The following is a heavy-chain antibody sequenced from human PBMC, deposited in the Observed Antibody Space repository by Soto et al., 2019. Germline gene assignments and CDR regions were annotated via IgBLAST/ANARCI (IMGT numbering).Heavy chain of an antibody. CDR3: ARDRGGYDRLYYYHGMDV. CDR1: GFTFSDYY. D-gene: IGHD5-12*01. V-gene: IGHV3-11*06. CDR2: ISSSSGST. J-gene: IGHJ6*02. Sequence: PGGSLRLSCAASGFTFSDYYMSWIRQAPGKGLEYISYISSSSGSTNYADSVKGRFTISRDNAKNSLHLQMSSLRAEDTAVYYCARDRGGYDRLYYYHGMDVWGQGTTVTVSS.